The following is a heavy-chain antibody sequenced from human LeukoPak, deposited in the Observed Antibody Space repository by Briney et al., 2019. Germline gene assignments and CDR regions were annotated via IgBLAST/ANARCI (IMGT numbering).Heavy chain of an antibody. Sequence: PGGSLRLSCAASGFTFSSYWMGWVRQAPGKGLEWVANIKQDGSEKYYVDSVKGRFTISRDNAKNSLYLQMNSLRAEDTAVYYCRGIQLGARPYVFDIGGKGTMVTVS. CDR3: RGIQLGARPYVFDI. CDR2: IKQDGSEK. D-gene: IGHD5-18*01. CDR1: GFTFSSYW. V-gene: IGHV3-7*01. J-gene: IGHJ3*02.